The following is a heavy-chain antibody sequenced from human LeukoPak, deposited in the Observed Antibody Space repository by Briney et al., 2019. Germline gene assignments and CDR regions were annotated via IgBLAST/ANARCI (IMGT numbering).Heavy chain of an antibody. CDR3: ARHRFQQLVYWFDP. Sequence: PSLTLTFACSDSDGSISRSSYCWGWIRQPPGKGLEWIGSIYYSGSTYYNPSLKSRVTISADTSKNQFSLKLSSVTAADTAVYYRARHRFQQLVYWFDPWGQGTLVTVSS. V-gene: IGHV4-39*01. CDR2: IYYSGST. D-gene: IGHD6-13*01. CDR1: DGSISRSSYC. J-gene: IGHJ5*02.